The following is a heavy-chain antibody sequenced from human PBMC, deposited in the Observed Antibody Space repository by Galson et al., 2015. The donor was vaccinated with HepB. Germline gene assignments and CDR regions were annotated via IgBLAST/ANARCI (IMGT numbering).Heavy chain of an antibody. V-gene: IGHV6-1*01. Sequence: CAISGDSVSSNSAVWSWIRQSPSRGLEWLGGTYYRSKWYKDYALFVKSRITINADTSRNQISLQLNSMTPEDTAVYYCAYGVDVWGQGTTVTVSS. J-gene: IGHJ6*02. CDR3: AYGVDV. CDR2: TYYRSKWYK. CDR1: GDSVSSNSAV.